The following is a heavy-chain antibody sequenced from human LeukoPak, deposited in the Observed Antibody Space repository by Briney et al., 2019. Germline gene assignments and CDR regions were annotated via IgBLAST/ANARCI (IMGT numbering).Heavy chain of an antibody. V-gene: IGHV3-48*03. CDR1: GFTFSSYE. J-gene: IGHJ4*02. D-gene: IGHD3-10*01. CDR2: ISSSGSTI. Sequence: GVLRLSCPASGFTFSSYEMNWVRQAPGKGLAWVSYISSSGSTIYYADSVKGRFTISRDNAKNTVFLQMSSLRAEDTALYYCARKSASGNYPLDYWGQGTLVTVSS. CDR3: ARKSASGNYPLDY.